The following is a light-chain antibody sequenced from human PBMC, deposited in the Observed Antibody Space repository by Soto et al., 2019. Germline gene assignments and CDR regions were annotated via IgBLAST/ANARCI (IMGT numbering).Light chain of an antibody. CDR3: QRLTAFPLT. J-gene: IGKJ4*01. Sequence: IQLTQSPSSLSASVGDRVTITCRASQAINSYLAWYQQEPGKAPKLLIYGGSTLQSGVPSRFSGSGSGTDFTLTISSLQSEDFATYYCQRLTAFPLTFGGGTTVEI. CDR2: GGS. V-gene: IGKV1-9*01. CDR1: QAINSY.